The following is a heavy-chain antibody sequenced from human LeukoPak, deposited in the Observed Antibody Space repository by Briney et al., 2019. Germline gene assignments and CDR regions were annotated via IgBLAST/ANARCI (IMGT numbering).Heavy chain of an antibody. CDR2: IYYSGST. CDR3: AREGSGSYLHYYYYYGMDV. V-gene: IGHV4-31*03. Sequence: SQTLSLTCTVSGGSISSGGYYWSWIRQHPGKGLEWIGYIYYSGSTYYNPSLKSRVTISVDTSMNQFSLKLSSVTAADTAVYYCAREGSGSYLHYYYYYGMDVWGQGTTVTVSS. D-gene: IGHD1-26*01. J-gene: IGHJ6*02. CDR1: GGSISSGGYY.